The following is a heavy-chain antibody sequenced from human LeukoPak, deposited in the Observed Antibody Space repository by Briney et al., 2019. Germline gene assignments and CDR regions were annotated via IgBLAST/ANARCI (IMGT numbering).Heavy chain of an antibody. Sequence: PGGSLRLSCAASGFTFSDHNMNWIRQAPGKGLEWVSYISGSSSYTNYADSVKGRLTISRDNAKNSLYLQMNSLRAEDTAVYYCARDSSSWFDPWGQGTLVTVSS. J-gene: IGHJ5*02. V-gene: IGHV3-11*05. CDR3: ARDSSSWFDP. CDR2: ISGSSSYT. D-gene: IGHD2-2*01. CDR1: GFTFSDHN.